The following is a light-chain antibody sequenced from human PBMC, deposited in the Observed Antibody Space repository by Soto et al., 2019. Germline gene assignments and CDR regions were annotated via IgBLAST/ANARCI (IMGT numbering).Light chain of an antibody. CDR2: GAS. Sequence: EIVLTQSPGTLSLSPGERATLSCRASQSVSSSHLAWYQQKPGQAPRLLIYGASSRATGIPDRFSGSGSGTDFTLTISRLEPEDFAVYYCQQYGSSWTFGQGTKVDNK. V-gene: IGKV3-20*01. J-gene: IGKJ1*01. CDR1: QSVSSSH. CDR3: QQYGSSWT.